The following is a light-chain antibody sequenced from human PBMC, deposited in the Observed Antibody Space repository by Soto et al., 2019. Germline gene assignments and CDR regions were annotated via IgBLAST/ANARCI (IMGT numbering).Light chain of an antibody. J-gene: IGKJ1*01. V-gene: IGKV1-5*01. Sequence: DIQMTQSPSTLPASVGDRVTITCRASQNISGWLAWYQQKPRKAPNLLIYDASSLESGVPSRFSGSGSGTEFSLTISSLQPDDFATFYCQQYNDYPWTFGQGTKVEIK. CDR3: QQYNDYPWT. CDR2: DAS. CDR1: QNISGW.